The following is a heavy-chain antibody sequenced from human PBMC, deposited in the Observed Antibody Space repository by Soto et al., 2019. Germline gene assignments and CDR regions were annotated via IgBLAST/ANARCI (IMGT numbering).Heavy chain of an antibody. J-gene: IGHJ5*02. CDR3: AKGGGGSLVAALNWFDP. V-gene: IGHV3-9*01. CDR2: ISWNSGSI. CDR1: GFTFDDYA. Sequence: PGGSLRLSCAASGFTFDDYAMHWVRQAPGKGLEWVSGISWNSGSIGYADSVKGRFTISRDNAKNSLYLQMNSLRAEDTALYYCAKGGGGSLVAALNWFDPWGQGTLVTVSS. D-gene: IGHD2-15*01.